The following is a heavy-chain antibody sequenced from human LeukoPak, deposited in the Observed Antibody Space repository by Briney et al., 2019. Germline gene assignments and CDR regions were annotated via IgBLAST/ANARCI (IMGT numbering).Heavy chain of an antibody. D-gene: IGHD3-3*01. Sequence: PSETLSLTCAVYGGSFSGYYWSWIRQPPGKGLEWIGEINHSGSTNYNPSLKSRVTISVDTSKNQFSLKLSSVTAADTAVYYCARSGYYHFDYWGQGTLVTVSS. J-gene: IGHJ4*02. CDR3: ARSGYYHFDY. CDR1: GGSFSGYY. V-gene: IGHV4-34*01. CDR2: INHSGST.